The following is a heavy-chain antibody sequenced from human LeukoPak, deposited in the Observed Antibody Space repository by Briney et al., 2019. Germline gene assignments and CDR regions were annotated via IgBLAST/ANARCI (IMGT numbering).Heavy chain of an antibody. V-gene: IGHV5-51*01. J-gene: IGHJ6*02. D-gene: IGHD4-17*01. CDR1: GSSFTSYW. Sequence: GESLQISCKGSGSSFTSYWIGWVRPMPGKGLEWMGIIYPGDSDTRYSPSFQGQVTISADKSISTAYLQWSSLKASDTAMYYCGTTVTTSFYYYYGMDVWGQGTTVTVSS. CDR3: GTTVTTSFYYYYGMDV. CDR2: IYPGDSDT.